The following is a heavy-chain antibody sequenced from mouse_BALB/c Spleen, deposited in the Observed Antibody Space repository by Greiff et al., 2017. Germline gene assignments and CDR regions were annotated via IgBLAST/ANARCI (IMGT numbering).Heavy chain of an antibody. CDR3: ARSMILYFDV. D-gene: IGHD2-3*01. Sequence: VKLVESGPQLVRPGASVKISCKASGYSFTSYWMHWVKQRPGQGLEWIGMIDPSDSETRLNQKFKDKATLTVDKSSSTAYMQLSSPTSEDSAVYYCARSMILYFDVWGAGTTVTVSS. V-gene: IGHV1S126*01. J-gene: IGHJ1*01. CDR2: IDPSDSET. CDR1: GYSFTSYW.